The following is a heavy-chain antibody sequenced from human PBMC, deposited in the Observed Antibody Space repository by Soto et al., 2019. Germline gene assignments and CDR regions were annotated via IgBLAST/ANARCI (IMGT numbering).Heavy chain of an antibody. V-gene: IGHV3-49*04. D-gene: IGHD3-22*01. Sequence: LRLSCTGSGFNFGNYALSWVRQAPGKGPEWVGFIRSEAYGGTTDYAASVKGRFIISRDDSKSIAYLEINSLQTDDTAVYYCTRYYYESSGYYVYWGQGTLVTVS. CDR2: IRSEAYGGTT. CDR1: GFNFGNYA. J-gene: IGHJ4*02. CDR3: TRYYYESSGYYVY.